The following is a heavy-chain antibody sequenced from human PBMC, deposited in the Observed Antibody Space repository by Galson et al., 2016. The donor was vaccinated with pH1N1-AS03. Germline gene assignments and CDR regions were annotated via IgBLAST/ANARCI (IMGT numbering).Heavy chain of an antibody. Sequence: SLRLSCAASGFTFSSYEMHWVRQSTGKGLEWVSAIGVAGDTFYTDSVKGLFTISRENAKNSFYLQMNTLRAGDTAVYFCARESSANSVAAFDIWGQGTMVTVSS. CDR3: ARESSANSVAAFDI. D-gene: IGHD1-1*01. V-gene: IGHV3-13*01. CDR1: GFTFSSYE. CDR2: IGVAGDT. J-gene: IGHJ3*02.